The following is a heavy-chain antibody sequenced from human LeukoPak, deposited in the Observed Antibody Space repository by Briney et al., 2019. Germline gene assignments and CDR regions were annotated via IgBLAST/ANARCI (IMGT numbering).Heavy chain of an antibody. CDR2: IKQDGSDK. CDR3: AKALTSGWYLDAFNI. D-gene: IGHD6-19*01. CDR1: GFTSSKYW. Sequence: GGSLRLSCVVSGFTSSKYWMSWLRQAPGKGPEWVANIKQDGSDKYYADSVKGRFTISRDNSKNTLFLEMNSLRAEDTAVYYCAKALTSGWYLDAFNIWGQGTMVTVSS. J-gene: IGHJ3*02. V-gene: IGHV3-7*01.